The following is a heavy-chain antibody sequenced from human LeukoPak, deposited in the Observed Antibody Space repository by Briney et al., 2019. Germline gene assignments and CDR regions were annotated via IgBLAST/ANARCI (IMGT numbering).Heavy chain of an antibody. D-gene: IGHD1-26*01. CDR1: GGSISSYY. J-gene: IGHJ4*02. CDR3: ARANGNEFDY. Sequence: SETLSLTCTVSGGSISSYYWSWIRQPAGKGLEWITCISHSGSTNYNPSLKTRVSISMDMSKNQFSLRLSSVTAADTAVYYCARANGNEFDYWGQGTLVTVSS. CDR2: ISHSGST. V-gene: IGHV4-59*01.